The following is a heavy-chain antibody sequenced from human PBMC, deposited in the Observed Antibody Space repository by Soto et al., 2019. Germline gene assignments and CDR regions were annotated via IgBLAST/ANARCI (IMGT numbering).Heavy chain of an antibody. V-gene: IGHV3-30*04. CDR3: ARGRSTSGSYFDY. Sequence: GGSLRLSCAASGFTFSSYAMHWVRQAPGKGLEWVAVISYDGSNKYYADSVKGRFTISRDNSKNTLYLQMNSLRAEDTAVYYCARGRSTSGSYFDYWGQGTLVTVSS. CDR2: ISYDGSNK. J-gene: IGHJ4*02. D-gene: IGHD1-26*01. CDR1: GFTFSSYA.